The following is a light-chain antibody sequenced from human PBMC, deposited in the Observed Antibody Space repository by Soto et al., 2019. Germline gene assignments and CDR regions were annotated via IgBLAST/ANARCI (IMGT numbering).Light chain of an antibody. CDR1: QSINSW. CDR3: QQYTSYSWT. J-gene: IGKJ1*01. V-gene: IGKV1-5*01. Sequence: DIRMTQPPSTLSASVGDRVTITCRASQSINSWLAWYQQKPGKAPQILIYDASTLKNGVPSRFSASGSGTELTLIISSLQPDDCATYYGQQYTSYSWTFGQGTKVDIK. CDR2: DAS.